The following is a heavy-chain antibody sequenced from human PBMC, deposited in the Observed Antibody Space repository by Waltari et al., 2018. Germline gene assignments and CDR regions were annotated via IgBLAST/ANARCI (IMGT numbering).Heavy chain of an antibody. CDR3: ARDLLGGDAFDI. D-gene: IGHD7-27*01. CDR2: IYHSGST. CDR1: GGSISSYY. V-gene: IGHV4-59*01. J-gene: IGHJ3*02. Sequence: QVQLQESGPGLVKPSETLSLTCTVSGGSISSYYWSWIRQPPGKGLEWIGYIYHSGSTNYNPSLKSRVTISVDTSKNQFSLKLSSVTAADTAVYYCARDLLGGDAFDIWGQGTMVTVSS.